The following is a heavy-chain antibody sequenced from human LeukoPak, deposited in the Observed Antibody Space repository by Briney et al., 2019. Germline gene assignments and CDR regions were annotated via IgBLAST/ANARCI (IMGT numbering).Heavy chain of an antibody. Sequence: SETLSLTCAVYGGSFSGYYWSWIRQPRGKGLEWIGEINHSGSTNYNPSLKSRVTISVDTSKNQFSLKVGSVTAADTAVYYCARGRVTGTTPLLWWGQGTLVTVSS. V-gene: IGHV4-34*01. CDR2: INHSGST. J-gene: IGHJ4*02. CDR1: GGSFSGYY. CDR3: ARGRVTGTTPLLW. D-gene: IGHD1-7*01.